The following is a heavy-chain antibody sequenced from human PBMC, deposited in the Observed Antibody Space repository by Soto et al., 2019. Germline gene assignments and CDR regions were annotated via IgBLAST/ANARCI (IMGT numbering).Heavy chain of an antibody. V-gene: IGHV1-8*01. CDR1: GYTFTSYD. Sequence: QVPLVQSGAEVKKPGASVKVSCKASGYTFTSYDINWVRQATGQGLEWMGWMNPNSGNTGYAQKFQGRVTMTRNTSISTAYMELSSLRSEDTAVYYCARGVRIQLWSPPHYWGQGTLVTVSS. CDR2: MNPNSGNT. J-gene: IGHJ4*02. D-gene: IGHD5-18*01. CDR3: ARGVRIQLWSPPHY.